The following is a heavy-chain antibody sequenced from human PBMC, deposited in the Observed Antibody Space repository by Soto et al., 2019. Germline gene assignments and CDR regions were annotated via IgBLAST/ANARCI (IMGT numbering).Heavy chain of an antibody. CDR3: AREYGSGSYLFDP. CDR1: GYTFTSYA. V-gene: IGHV1-3*01. D-gene: IGHD3-10*01. J-gene: IGHJ5*02. CDR2: INAGNGNT. Sequence: ASVKVSCKASGYTFTSYAMHWVRQAPGQRLEWMGWINAGNGNTKYSQKFQGRVAITRDTSASTAYMELSSLRSEDTAVYYCAREYGSGSYLFDPWGQGTLVTGSS.